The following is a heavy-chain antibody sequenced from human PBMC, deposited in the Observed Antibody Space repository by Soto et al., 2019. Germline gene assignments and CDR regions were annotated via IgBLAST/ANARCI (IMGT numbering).Heavy chain of an antibody. CDR3: ASRQAVAGANYYYYGMDV. CDR1: GYTFTSYA. CDR2: INAGNGNT. J-gene: IGHJ6*02. V-gene: IGHV1-3*01. D-gene: IGHD6-19*01. Sequence: VASVKVSCKASGYTFTSYAMHWVRQAPGQRLEWMGWINAGNGNTKYSQKFQGRVTITRDTSASTAYMELSSLRSEDTAVYYCASRQAVAGANYYYYGMDVWGQGTTVTVSS.